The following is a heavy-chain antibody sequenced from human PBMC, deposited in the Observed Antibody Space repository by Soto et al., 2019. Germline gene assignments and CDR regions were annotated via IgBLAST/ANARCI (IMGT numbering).Heavy chain of an antibody. J-gene: IGHJ4*02. Sequence: GGSLRLSCAASGFTFSDYDMHWVRQAPGKGLEWVALIWSDGSSEYYADSMKGRLTISRDNSKNTLYLQMNSLRAEETAVYFCARGPKSGTFRYYFDYWGQGTLVTVSS. D-gene: IGHD1-26*01. CDR2: IWSDGSSE. CDR1: GFTFSDYD. CDR3: ARGPKSGTFRYYFDY. V-gene: IGHV3-33*01.